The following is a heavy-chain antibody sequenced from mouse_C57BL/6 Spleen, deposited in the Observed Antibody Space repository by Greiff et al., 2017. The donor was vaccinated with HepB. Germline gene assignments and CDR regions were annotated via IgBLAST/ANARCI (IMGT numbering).Heavy chain of an antibody. V-gene: IGHV1-15*01. J-gene: IGHJ1*03. CDR1: GYTFTDYE. CDR2: IDPETGGT. Sequence: QVQLQQSGAELVRPGASVTLSCKASGYTFTDYEMHWVKQTPVHGLEWIGAIDPETGGTAYNQKFKGKAILTADKSSSTAYMELRSLTSEDSAVYYCTREGTTVVKYFDVWGTGTTVTVSS. D-gene: IGHD1-1*01. CDR3: TREGTTVVKYFDV.